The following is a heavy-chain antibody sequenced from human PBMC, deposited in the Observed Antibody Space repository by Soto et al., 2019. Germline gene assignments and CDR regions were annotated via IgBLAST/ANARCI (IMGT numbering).Heavy chain of an antibody. J-gene: IGHJ4*02. D-gene: IGHD3-9*01. CDR1: GFSLSTSGVG. CDR3: AHSLLQRYFDWHFDY. V-gene: IGHV2-5*02. CDR2: IYWDDDK. Sequence: QITLKESGPTLVKPTQPLTLTCTFSGFSLSTSGVGVGWIRQPPGKALEWLALIYWDDDKRYSPSLKSRLTITKDTSKNQVVLTMTNMDPVDTATYYCAHSLLQRYFDWHFDYWGQGTLVTVSS.